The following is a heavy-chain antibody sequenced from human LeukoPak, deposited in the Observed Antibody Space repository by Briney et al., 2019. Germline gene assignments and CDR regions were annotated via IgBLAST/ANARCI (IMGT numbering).Heavy chain of an antibody. CDR1: GFIFRHYA. Sequence: GGSLRLSCVATGFIFRHYAMSGVHQAPAGGLEWVSSLRGDGETFYTDSVKGRFTLSRDHSRNTVYLQLSNLRVEDTAVYYCAKASWVSSADAVLWGQGTLVTVS. CDR3: AKASWVSSADAVL. CDR2: LRGDGET. V-gene: IGHV3-23*01. D-gene: IGHD3-16*01. J-gene: IGHJ4*02.